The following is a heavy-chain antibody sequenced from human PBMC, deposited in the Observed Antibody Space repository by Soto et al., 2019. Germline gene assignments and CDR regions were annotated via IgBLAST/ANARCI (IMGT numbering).Heavy chain of an antibody. Sequence: EVQLVESGGGLLQPGGSLRLSCAASGFTFSNYWMNWVRQAPGKGLVWVSRINSDGSTTNYADSVKGRFTISRDNAKNTLHLQMNSLRADDTAVYYCARIDVWSGMDVWGQGTTVTVSS. V-gene: IGHV3-74*01. CDR3: ARIDVWSGMDV. CDR2: INSDGSTT. D-gene: IGHD3-3*01. CDR1: GFTFSNYW. J-gene: IGHJ6*02.